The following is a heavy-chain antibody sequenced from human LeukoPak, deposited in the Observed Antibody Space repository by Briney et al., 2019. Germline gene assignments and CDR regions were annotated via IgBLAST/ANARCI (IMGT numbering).Heavy chain of an antibody. CDR3: ARVIRQQLGDY. Sequence: GGSLRLSCAASGFTFSSYSMNRVRQAPGKGLEWVSSISSSSSYIYYADSVKGRFTISRDNAKNSLYLQMNSLRGEDTGVYYCARVIRQQLGDYWGQGTLVTVSS. V-gene: IGHV3-21*01. D-gene: IGHD6-13*01. CDR1: GFTFSSYS. J-gene: IGHJ4*02. CDR2: ISSSSSYI.